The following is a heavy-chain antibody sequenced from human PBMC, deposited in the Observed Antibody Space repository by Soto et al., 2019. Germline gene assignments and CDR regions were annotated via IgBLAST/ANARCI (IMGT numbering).Heavy chain of an antibody. J-gene: IGHJ4*02. Sequence: PGGSLRLSVAAAGFTFSNAWMNWVRQAPGKGLEWVGRIKSKTDGGTTDYAAPVKGRFTISRDDSKNTLYLQMNSLRTEDTAVYYCTTSGPYSSSSVDYWGQGTLVTVSS. V-gene: IGHV3-15*07. CDR1: GFTFSNAW. CDR2: IKSKTDGGTT. CDR3: TTSGPYSSSSVDY. D-gene: IGHD6-6*01.